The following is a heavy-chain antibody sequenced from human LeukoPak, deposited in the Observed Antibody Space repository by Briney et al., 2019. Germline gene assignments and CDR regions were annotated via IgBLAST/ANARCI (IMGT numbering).Heavy chain of an antibody. CDR2: IYYSGST. CDR1: GGSISSYY. Sequence: SVTLSLTCTVSGGSISSYYWSWIRQPPGKGLEWIGYIYYSGSTNYNPSLKSRVTISVDTSKNQFSLKLSSVTAADTAVYYCARGDYGSLLGAFDYWGQGTLVTVSS. V-gene: IGHV4-59*01. D-gene: IGHD2-15*01. CDR3: ARGDYGSLLGAFDY. J-gene: IGHJ4*02.